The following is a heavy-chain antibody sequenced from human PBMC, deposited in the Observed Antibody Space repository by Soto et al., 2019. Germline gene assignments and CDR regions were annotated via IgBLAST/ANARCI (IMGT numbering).Heavy chain of an antibody. J-gene: IGHJ3*02. CDR3: ARHEITGTNDAFDI. D-gene: IGHD1-20*01. V-gene: IGHV4-39*01. CDR2: IYYSGST. Sequence: QLQLQESGPGLVKPSETLSLTCTVSGGSISSSSYYWGWIRQPPGKGLEWIGSIYYSGSTYYNPSLKSRVTISVDTSKNQSSLKRSSVTAADTAVYYCARHEITGTNDAFDIWGQGTMVTVSS. CDR1: GGSISSSSYY.